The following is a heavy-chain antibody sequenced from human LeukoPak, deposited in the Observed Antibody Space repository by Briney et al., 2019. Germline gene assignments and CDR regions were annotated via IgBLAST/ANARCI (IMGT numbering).Heavy chain of an antibody. D-gene: IGHD4-17*01. J-gene: IGHJ4*02. CDR2: INHSGCT. Sequence: KASETLSLTCAVYGGSFSGYYWSWIRQPPGKGLEWIGEINHSGCTNYNPSLKSRVTISVDTSKNQFSLKLSSVTAADTAVYYCARTTYGSFDYWGQGTLVTVSS. V-gene: IGHV4-34*01. CDR1: GGSFSGYY. CDR3: ARTTYGSFDY.